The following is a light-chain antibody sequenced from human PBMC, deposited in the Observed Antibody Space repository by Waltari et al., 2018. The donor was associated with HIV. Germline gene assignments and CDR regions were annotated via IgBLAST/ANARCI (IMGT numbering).Light chain of an antibody. CDR2: EVS. CDR3: SSYTSSSTLYV. V-gene: IGLV2-14*01. CDR1: SSAVRCSNY. Sequence: QSALTQPASVSGSPGQSITISCTGTSSAVRCSNYVSWYQQHPGKAPKLMISEVSNRPSGVTNRFSGSKSGNTASLTISGLQVEDEADYYCSSYTSSSTLYVFGTGTKVTVL. J-gene: IGLJ1*01.